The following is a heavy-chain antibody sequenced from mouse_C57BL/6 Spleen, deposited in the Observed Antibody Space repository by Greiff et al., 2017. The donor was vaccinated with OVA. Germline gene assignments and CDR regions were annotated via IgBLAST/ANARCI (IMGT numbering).Heavy chain of an antibody. D-gene: IGHD2-3*01. V-gene: IGHV1-47*01. CDR1: GYTFTTYP. Sequence: QVHVKQSGAELVKPGASVKMSCKASGYTFTTYPIEWMKQNHGKSLEWIGNFHPYNDDTKYNEKFKGKATLTVEKSSSTVYLELSRLTSDDSAVYYCARRRGYDQSFAYWGQGTLVTVSA. CDR3: ARRRGYDQSFAY. CDR2: FHPYNDDT. J-gene: IGHJ3*01.